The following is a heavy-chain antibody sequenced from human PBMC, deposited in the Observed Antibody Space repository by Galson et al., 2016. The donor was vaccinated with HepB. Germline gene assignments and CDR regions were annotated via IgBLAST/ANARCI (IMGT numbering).Heavy chain of an antibody. CDR1: SGSISSGGLY. D-gene: IGHD6-13*01. Sequence: TLSLTCSVSSGSISSGGLYWSWIRQHPGKGLEWIGYIDYIGSTYYNPSLKSRITMELTSLTSEDTAIYFCARGGPGQQLIPHWFDSWGQGTLVTVSS. CDR2: IDYIGST. CDR3: PHWFDS. V-gene: IGHV4-31*03. J-gene: IGHJ5*01.